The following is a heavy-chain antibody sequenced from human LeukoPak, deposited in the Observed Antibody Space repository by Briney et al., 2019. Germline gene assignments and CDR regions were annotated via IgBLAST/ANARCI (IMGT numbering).Heavy chain of an antibody. V-gene: IGHV1-69*04. Sequence: SVKVSCKASGGTFSSYAISWVRQAPGQGLEWMGSIIPILGIANYAQKFQDRVTITADKSTSTAYMELSSLRSEETAVYYCARGSSPRVGYYDGCGYSVYWGQGTLVTVSS. D-gene: IGHD3-22*01. CDR2: IIPILGIA. CDR3: ARGSSPRVGYYDGCGYSVY. J-gene: IGHJ4*02. CDR1: GGTFSSYA.